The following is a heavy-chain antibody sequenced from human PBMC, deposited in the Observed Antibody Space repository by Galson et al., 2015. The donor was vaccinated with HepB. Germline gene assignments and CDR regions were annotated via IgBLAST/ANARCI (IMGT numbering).Heavy chain of an antibody. CDR3: ARDLWGDGYNPRGYAFDI. J-gene: IGHJ3*02. D-gene: IGHD5-24*01. CDR1: GGTFSSYT. Sequence: SVKVSCKASGGTFSSYTISWVRQAPGQGLEWMGRIIPILGIANYAQKFQGRVTITADKSTSTAYMELSSLRSEDTAVYYCARDLWGDGYNPRGYAFDIWGQGTMVTVSS. V-gene: IGHV1-69*04. CDR2: IIPILGIA.